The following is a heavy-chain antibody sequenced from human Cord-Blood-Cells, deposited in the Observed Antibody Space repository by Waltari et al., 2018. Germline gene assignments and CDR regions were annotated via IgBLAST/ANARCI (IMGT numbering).Heavy chain of an antibody. D-gene: IGHD3-22*01. CDR3: QGYYDSSGYSEH. Sequence: QVQLVQSGAEVKKPGSSVKVSCKASGGTFSSYAISWVRQAPGQGLEWMGGISPIFGTANYAQKFQGRVTITADKSTSTAYMELSSLRSEDTAVYYCQGYYDSSGYSEHWGQGTLVTVSS. V-gene: IGHV1-69*06. CDR1: GGTFSSYA. J-gene: IGHJ4*02. CDR2: ISPIFGTA.